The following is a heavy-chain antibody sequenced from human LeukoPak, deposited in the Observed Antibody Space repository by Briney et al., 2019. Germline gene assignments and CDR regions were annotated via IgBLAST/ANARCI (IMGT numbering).Heavy chain of an antibody. CDR1: GGSMNSSSYY. CDR2: VYYTGST. CDR3: ARDGSDAFDEIGL. J-gene: IGHJ4*02. Sequence: PSETLSLTCSVSGGSMNSSSYYWAWIRQPPGKGLEWIGNVYYTGSTYYKSSLKSRVTISLDMSKNHFSLKLSSVTAADTAVYFCARDGSDAFDEIGLWGQGTLVTVSS. D-gene: IGHD3-9*01. V-gene: IGHV4-39*07.